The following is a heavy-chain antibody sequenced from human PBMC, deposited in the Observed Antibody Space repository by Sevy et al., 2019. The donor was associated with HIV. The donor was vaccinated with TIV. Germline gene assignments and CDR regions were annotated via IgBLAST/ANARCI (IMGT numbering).Heavy chain of an antibody. CDR2: IKSKTDVGTT. D-gene: IGHD4-17*01. CDR3: TTDLPTGMTTVTVDY. J-gene: IGHJ4*02. Sequence: GGSLRLSCAASGFTFSNAWMSWVRQAPGKGLEWVGRIKSKTDVGTTDYAAPVKGRFTISRDDSKNTLYLQMNSLKTEDTAVYYCTTDLPTGMTTVTVDYWGQGTLVTVSS. CDR1: GFTFSNAW. V-gene: IGHV3-15*01.